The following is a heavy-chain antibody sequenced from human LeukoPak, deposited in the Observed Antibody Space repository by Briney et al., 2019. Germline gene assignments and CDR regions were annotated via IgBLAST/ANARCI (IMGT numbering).Heavy chain of an antibody. CDR1: GLTFSSSW. J-gene: IGHJ4*02. V-gene: IGHV3-48*01. Sequence: GGSLRLSCAVSGLTFSSSWMDWVRQAPGKGLEWVSYISSSSSTIYYADSVKGRFTISRDNAKNSLYLQMNSLRAEDTAVYYCARGLYGDGFDYWGQGTLVTVSS. D-gene: IGHD4-17*01. CDR2: ISSSSSTI. CDR3: ARGLYGDGFDY.